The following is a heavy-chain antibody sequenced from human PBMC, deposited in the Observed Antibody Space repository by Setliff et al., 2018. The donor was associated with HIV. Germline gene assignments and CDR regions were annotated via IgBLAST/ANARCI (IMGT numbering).Heavy chain of an antibody. J-gene: IGHJ3*02. CDR2: FSGSGGRT. V-gene: IGHV3-23*01. CDR3: ARDLDYYGPSEAFDI. CDR1: GFAFTNYG. D-gene: IGHD3-10*01. Sequence: GGSLRLSCAASGFAFTNYGMSWVRQAPGKGLEWVSLFSGSGGRTFYAGSVRGRFIISRDNAKNSLYLQMSGLRVDDTAVYFCARDLDYYGPSEAFDIWGQGTMVTVSS.